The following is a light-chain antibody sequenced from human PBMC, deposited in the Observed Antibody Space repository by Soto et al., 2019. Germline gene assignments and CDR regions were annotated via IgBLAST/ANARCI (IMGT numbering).Light chain of an antibody. J-gene: IGKJ4*01. Sequence: EIAMTQSPDTLSVSPGDRATLSCRASQGVRSDLAWYQQKAGQSPRLLIYGASTRAAETPARFSGSGSGTDFTLTISSLQPEDFATYYCQQANSFPFTFGGGTKVEIK. CDR3: QQANSFPFT. CDR1: QGVRSD. CDR2: GAS. V-gene: IGKV3-15*01.